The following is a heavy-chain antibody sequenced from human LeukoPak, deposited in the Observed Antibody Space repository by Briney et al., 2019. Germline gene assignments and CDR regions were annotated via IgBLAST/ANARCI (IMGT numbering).Heavy chain of an antibody. V-gene: IGHV4-59*08. D-gene: IGHD6-19*01. J-gene: IGHJ4*02. CDR2: MYYTGSI. CDR3: ARADNTGWSSLDS. Sequence: PSETLSLTCTVSSGSISNYYWSWIRQPPGKGLEGIGYMYYTGSISYNPSLKSRVTMSVDMSKNQCSLTLSSVTATDTAIYYCARADNTGWSSLDSWGQGTLVIVSS. CDR1: SGSISNYY.